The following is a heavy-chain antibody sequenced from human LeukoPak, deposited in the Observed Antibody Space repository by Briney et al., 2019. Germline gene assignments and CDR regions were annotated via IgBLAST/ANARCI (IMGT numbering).Heavy chain of an antibody. CDR3: ARADYYDIADGMDV. CDR2: INHSGST. Sequence: SETLSLTCAVYGGSFSGYYWSWIRQPPGKGLEWIGEINHSGSTNYNPSLKSRVTISVDTPKNQFSLKLSSVTAADTAVYYCARADYYDIADGMDVWGQGITVTVSS. V-gene: IGHV4-34*01. J-gene: IGHJ6*02. D-gene: IGHD3-9*01. CDR1: GGSFSGYY.